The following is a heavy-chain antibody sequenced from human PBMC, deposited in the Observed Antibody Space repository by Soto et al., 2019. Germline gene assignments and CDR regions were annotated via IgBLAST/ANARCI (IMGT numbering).Heavy chain of an antibody. Sequence: ASVKVSCKASGGTFSRYTISWVRQAPGQGLEWMGWISAYNGNTNYAQKLQGRVTMTTDTSTSTAYMELRSLRSDDTAVYYCARVAVAGIPMDVWGKGTTVTVSS. CDR1: GGTFSRYT. CDR3: ARVAVAGIPMDV. CDR2: ISAYNGNT. D-gene: IGHD6-19*01. V-gene: IGHV1-18*01. J-gene: IGHJ6*03.